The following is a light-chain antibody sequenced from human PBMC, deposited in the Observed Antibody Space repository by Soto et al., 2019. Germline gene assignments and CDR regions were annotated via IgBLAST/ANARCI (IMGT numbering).Light chain of an antibody. CDR3: QQYHGFSRT. CDR1: QSISSW. CDR2: DVS. Sequence: DIQMTQSPSTLSASVGDRVTITCRASQSISSWLAWYQQKPGKAPKLLISDVSKLERGVASRFSGSGSGTEFTLTISSMQPDDLATYYCQQYHGFSRTVGQGTKVDIK. J-gene: IGKJ1*01. V-gene: IGKV1-5*01.